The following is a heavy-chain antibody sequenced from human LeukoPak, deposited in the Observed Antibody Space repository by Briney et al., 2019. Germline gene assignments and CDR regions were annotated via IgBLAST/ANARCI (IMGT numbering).Heavy chain of an antibody. J-gene: IGHJ4*02. V-gene: IGHV3-23*01. CDR3: AKDGDSSGYTHFDY. CDR2: ISGGGGST. Sequence: GGSLRLSCAASEFTFSSYAMSWVRQAPGKGLEWVSAISGGGGSTYYADSVKGRFTISRDNSKNTLYLQMNSLRAEDTAVYYCAKDGDSSGYTHFDYWGQGTLVTVSS. CDR1: EFTFSSYA. D-gene: IGHD3-22*01.